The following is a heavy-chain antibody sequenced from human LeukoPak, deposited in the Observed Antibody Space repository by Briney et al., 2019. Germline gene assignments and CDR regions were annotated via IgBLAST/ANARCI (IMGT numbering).Heavy chain of an antibody. CDR1: GFPFDEHA. CDR2: ISYSSETI. CDR3: AKDRGGGSQLGDAYDV. D-gene: IGHD5-24*01. J-gene: IGHJ3*01. V-gene: IGHV3-9*01. Sequence: GRSLRLSCAASGFPFDEHAMHWVRQAPGKGLEWVSGISYSSETIGYVDSVKGRFTISRDNVRKSLYLQMNSLRIEDTALYYCAKDRGGGSQLGDAYDVWGQGTMVSGSS.